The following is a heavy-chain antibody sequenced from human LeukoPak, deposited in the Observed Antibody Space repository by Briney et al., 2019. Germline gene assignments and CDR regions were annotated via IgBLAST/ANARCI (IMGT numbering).Heavy chain of an antibody. J-gene: IGHJ4*02. V-gene: IGHV3-7*03. CDR1: GFIFSNYA. CDR3: VRAPYYSGIEHYFDH. D-gene: IGHD3-22*01. Sequence: TGGSLRLSCAASGFIFSNYAMTWVRQAPGKGLEWVANIKQDGSEKYLVDSVKGRFTISRDNAKGSLYLQMNSMRAEDTAVYYCVRAPYYSGIEHYFDHWGQGILVTVSS. CDR2: IKQDGSEK.